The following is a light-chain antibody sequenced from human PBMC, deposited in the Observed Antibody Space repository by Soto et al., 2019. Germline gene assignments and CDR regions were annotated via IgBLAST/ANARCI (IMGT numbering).Light chain of an antibody. Sequence: DVQMTQSPSTLSASVGDRVTITCRASQSISYYLAWYQKKPGKAPKVLIWNASSLQRGVPSRFSGRGSGTEFTLTIGSLLPDDFATYYCQQYNRFSTWTFGQGTKVDIK. J-gene: IGKJ1*01. V-gene: IGKV1-5*01. CDR3: QQYNRFSTWT. CDR1: QSISYY. CDR2: NAS.